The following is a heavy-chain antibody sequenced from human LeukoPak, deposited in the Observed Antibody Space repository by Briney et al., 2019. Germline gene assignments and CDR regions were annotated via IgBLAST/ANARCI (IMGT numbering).Heavy chain of an antibody. CDR3: ASGPSPWGELLQVGVYFQH. CDR1: GGVFTTYA. Sequence: GASVKVSCKASGGVFTTYAISWVRQAPGQGLEWMGSIIPFLGTTNFAQKFQGRVTITADEPTRTAYMELSSLRSEDTAVYYCASGPSPWGELLQVGVYFQHWGQGTLVTVSS. CDR2: IIPFLGTT. D-gene: IGHD1-26*01. J-gene: IGHJ1*01. V-gene: IGHV1-69*11.